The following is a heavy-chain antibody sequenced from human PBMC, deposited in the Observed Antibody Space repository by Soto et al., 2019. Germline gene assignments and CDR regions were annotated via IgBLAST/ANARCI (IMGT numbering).Heavy chain of an antibody. CDR3: APSVVIPAAT. CDR1: GGSISSSSYY. Sequence: SETLSLTCTVSGGSISSSSYYWGWIRQPPGKGLEWIGSIYYSGSTYYNPSLKSRVTISVDTSKNQFSLKLTSVTAADTAMYYCAPSVVIPAATWGQGTLVTVSS. D-gene: IGHD2-2*01. V-gene: IGHV4-39*01. CDR2: IYYSGST. J-gene: IGHJ5*02.